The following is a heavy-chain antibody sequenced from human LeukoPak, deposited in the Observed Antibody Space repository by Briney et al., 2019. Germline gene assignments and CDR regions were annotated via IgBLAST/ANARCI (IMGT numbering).Heavy chain of an antibody. CDR2: ISGGGGST. V-gene: IGHV3-23*01. CDR1: GFTFTSYS. CDR3: AKGGKWDVTPFDY. D-gene: IGHD1-26*01. Sequence: PGESLRLFCAASGFTFTSYSMNWVRQAPGKGLEWVSTISGGGGSTYYADSVKGRFTISRDNSKNTLYLQVNSLRAEDTAVYYCAKGGKWDVTPFDYWGQGTLVTVSS. J-gene: IGHJ4*02.